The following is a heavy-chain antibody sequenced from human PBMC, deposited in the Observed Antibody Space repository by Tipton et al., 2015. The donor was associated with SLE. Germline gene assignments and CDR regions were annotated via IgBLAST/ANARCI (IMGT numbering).Heavy chain of an antibody. D-gene: IGHD2-15*01. CDR1: GDSISNYY. J-gene: IGHJ3*02. V-gene: IGHV4-59*12. CDR3: ARRYCSGGSCYLGAFDI. Sequence: LRLSCTVSGDSISNYYWSWIRQPPGKRPEWIAYIYSSGSTYYNPSLKSRVTISVDTSKNQFSLKLSSVTAADTAVYYCARRYCSGGSCYLGAFDIWGQGTMVTVSS. CDR2: IYSSGST.